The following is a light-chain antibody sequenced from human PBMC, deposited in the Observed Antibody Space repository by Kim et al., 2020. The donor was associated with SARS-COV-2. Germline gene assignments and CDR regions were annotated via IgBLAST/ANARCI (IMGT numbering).Light chain of an antibody. J-gene: IGLJ2*01. Sequence: VSPGQTANIPCAGENLGDKFVCWYQQRPGQSPQLVIHQDDKRPSGVPDRFSGSNSGNTATLTISGTQAMDEADYYCQAWDIGTVLFGGGTQLTVL. CDR1: NLGDKF. CDR3: QAWDIGTVL. V-gene: IGLV3-1*01. CDR2: QDD.